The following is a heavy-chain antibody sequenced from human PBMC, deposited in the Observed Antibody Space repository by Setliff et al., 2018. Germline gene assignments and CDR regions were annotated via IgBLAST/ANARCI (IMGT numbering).Heavy chain of an antibody. J-gene: IGHJ4*02. CDR2: ISSGSNSI. CDR3: AADTFDSNAQAFDY. Sequence: PGGSLRLSCEASGFTFTYYSMSWVRQAPGKGLEWISYISSGSNSIYYADSVKGRFTVSRDNAKNTLYLQMNSLRDEDTAVYYCAADTFDSNAQAFDYWGQGTLVTVSS. V-gene: IGHV3-11*04. CDR1: GFTFTYYS. D-gene: IGHD3-22*01.